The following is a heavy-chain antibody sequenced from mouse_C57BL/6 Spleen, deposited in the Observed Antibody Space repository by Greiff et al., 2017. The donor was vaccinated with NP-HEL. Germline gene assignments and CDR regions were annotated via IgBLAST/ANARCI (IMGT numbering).Heavy chain of an antibody. CDR2: ISGGGGNT. CDR1: GFTFSSYT. J-gene: IGHJ2*01. Sequence: EVQGVESGGGLVKPGGSLKLSCAASGFTFSSYTMSWVRQTPEKRLEWVATISGGGGNTYYPDSVKGRFTISRDNAKNTLYLQMSSLRSEDTALYYCARLLITTVVAGFDYWGQGTTLTVSS. V-gene: IGHV5-9*01. D-gene: IGHD1-1*01. CDR3: ARLLITTVVAGFDY.